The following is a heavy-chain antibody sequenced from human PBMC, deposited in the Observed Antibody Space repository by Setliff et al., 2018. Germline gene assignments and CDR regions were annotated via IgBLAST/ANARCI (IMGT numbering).Heavy chain of an antibody. V-gene: IGHV4-39*01. CDR1: NGSISSGNYF. J-gene: IGHJ5*01. CDR2: IFYTGST. CDR3: ASRRTGPGGWFDY. D-gene: IGHD1-26*01. Sequence: SETLSLTCTVSNGSISSGNYFWGWIRQPPGKGLEWMGSIFYTGSTYYSPSLKSRVTMSIDTSKNQFSLKLNSVTAADTAIYYCASRRTGPGGWFDYWGQGTLVTVSS.